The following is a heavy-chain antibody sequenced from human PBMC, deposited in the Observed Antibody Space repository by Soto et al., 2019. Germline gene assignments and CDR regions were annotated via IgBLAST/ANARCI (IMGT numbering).Heavy chain of an antibody. CDR3: ARDDPRAYYGMDV. CDR2: IYYSGST. Sequence: SETLSLTCTVSGGSISSYYWSWIRQPPGKGLEWIGYIYYSGSTNYNPSLKSRVTISVDTSKNQFSLKLSSVTAADTAVYYCARDDPRAYYGMDVWGQGTTVTVSS. CDR1: GGSISSYY. V-gene: IGHV4-59*01. J-gene: IGHJ6*02.